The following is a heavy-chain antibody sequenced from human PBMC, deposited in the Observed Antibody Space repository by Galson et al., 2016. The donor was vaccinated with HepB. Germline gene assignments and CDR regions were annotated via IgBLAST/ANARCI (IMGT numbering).Heavy chain of an antibody. J-gene: IGHJ6*02. Sequence: ALVKPTQTLTLTCTFSGVAVSTSGVGVGWIRQPPGKALEWLAVVYWNDDKRYSPSLTSRLTIPKDTAKNQVVLRMTNMGPVDTGTYYCANTWVDGYKAPVHHYYGMDIWGQGTTVTVSS. V-gene: IGHV2-5*01. CDR1: GVAVSTSGVG. CDR2: VYWNDDK. CDR3: ANTWVDGYKAPVHHYYGMDI. D-gene: IGHD5-24*01.